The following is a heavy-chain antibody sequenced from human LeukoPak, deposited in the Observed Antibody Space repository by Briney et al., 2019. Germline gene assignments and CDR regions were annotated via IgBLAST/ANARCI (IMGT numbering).Heavy chain of an antibody. CDR3: ARAKVRSSGWLDAFDI. J-gene: IGHJ3*02. V-gene: IGHV3-30-3*01. D-gene: IGHD6-19*01. Sequence: GRSLRLSCAASGFTFSSYAMHWVRQAPGKGLEWVAVISYDGSNKYYADSVKGRFTISRDNSENTLYLQMNSLRAEDTAVYYCARAKVRSSGWLDAFDIWGQGTMVTVSS. CDR2: ISYDGSNK. CDR1: GFTFSSYA.